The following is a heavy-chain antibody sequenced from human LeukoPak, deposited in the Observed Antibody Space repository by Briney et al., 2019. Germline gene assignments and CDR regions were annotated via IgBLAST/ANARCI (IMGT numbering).Heavy chain of an antibody. Sequence: GGSLRLSCAASGFTFSSYAMHWVRQAPGKGLEDVSAISSNGGSTYYANSVKGRFTISRDNSKNTPYLQMGSLRAEDMAVYYCARVGYTSYYYYGMDVWGQGTTVTVSS. CDR3: ARVGYTSYYYYGMDV. CDR2: ISSNGGST. CDR1: GFTFSSYA. J-gene: IGHJ6*02. V-gene: IGHV3-64*01. D-gene: IGHD6-13*01.